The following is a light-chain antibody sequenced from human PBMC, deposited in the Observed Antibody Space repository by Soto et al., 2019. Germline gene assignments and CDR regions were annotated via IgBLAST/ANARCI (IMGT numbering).Light chain of an antibody. J-gene: IGKJ3*01. CDR1: QDISNY. Sequence: DIQMTQSPSSLSASVGERVTITCQASQDISNYLNWYQQKPGKAPKLLIYDASNLETGVPSRFSGSGSGTDFTFTISSLQPEDISTYYCQQYDNLPGTFGPGTKVDIK. V-gene: IGKV1-33*01. CDR3: QQYDNLPGT. CDR2: DAS.